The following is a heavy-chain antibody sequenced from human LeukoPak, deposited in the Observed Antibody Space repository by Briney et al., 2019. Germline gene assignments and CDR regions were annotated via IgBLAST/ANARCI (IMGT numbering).Heavy chain of an antibody. CDR3: ARVYLERLTAGYFDH. CDR1: GFTFSENA. V-gene: IGHV3-23*01. Sequence: PGGSLRLSCVASGFTFSENALSWVRQTPGKGLECVSAISGDGRSPYYADSVKGRFTISRDDSRNTVYLQMNSLRVEDSAVYYCARVYLERLTAGYFDHWGQGTWVTVSP. CDR2: ISGDGRSP. D-gene: IGHD2-8*01. J-gene: IGHJ4*02.